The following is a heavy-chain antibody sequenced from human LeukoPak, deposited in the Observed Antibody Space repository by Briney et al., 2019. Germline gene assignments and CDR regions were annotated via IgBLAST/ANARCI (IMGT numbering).Heavy chain of an antibody. D-gene: IGHD3-22*01. CDR1: RFTFSSYA. CDR2: ISGSGGST. V-gene: IGHV3-23*01. Sequence: GGSLRLSCAASRFTFSSYAMSWVRQAPGKGLEWVSAISGSGGSTYYADSVKGRFTISRDNSKNTLYLQMNSLRAEDTAIYYCAKQARYDSPAGGRGFDFWGQGTLVTVSS. J-gene: IGHJ4*02. CDR3: AKQARYDSPAGGRGFDF.